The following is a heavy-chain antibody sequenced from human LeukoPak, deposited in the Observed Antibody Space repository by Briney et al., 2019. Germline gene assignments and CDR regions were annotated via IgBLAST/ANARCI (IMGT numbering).Heavy chain of an antibody. D-gene: IGHD2-21*02. J-gene: IGHJ1*01. Sequence: PGGSLRLSCAASGFTFSDYYMSWIRQAPGKGLEWVSYISSSGSTIYYADSVKGRFTISRDNAKNSLYLQMNSLRAEDTAVYYCASCGGDCDPRDPAWVDFLHWGQGTLVTVSS. V-gene: IGHV3-11*04. CDR3: ASCGGDCDPRDPAWVDFLH. CDR1: GFTFSDYY. CDR2: ISSSGSTI.